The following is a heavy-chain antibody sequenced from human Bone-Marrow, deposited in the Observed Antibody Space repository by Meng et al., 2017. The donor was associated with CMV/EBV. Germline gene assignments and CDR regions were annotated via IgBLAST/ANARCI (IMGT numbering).Heavy chain of an antibody. Sequence: GGSLRLSCAASGFTFSSYSMNWVRQAPGKGLEWVSSISSSSSYIYYADSVKGRFTISRDNAKNSLYLQMNSLRAEDTAVYYCARDHRGYCSSTSCYWEDYYHYGMDVWGQGTTVTVSS. CDR3: ARDHRGYCSSTSCYWEDYYHYGMDV. CDR2: ISSSSSYI. CDR1: GFTFSSYS. V-gene: IGHV3-21*01. J-gene: IGHJ6*02. D-gene: IGHD2-2*01.